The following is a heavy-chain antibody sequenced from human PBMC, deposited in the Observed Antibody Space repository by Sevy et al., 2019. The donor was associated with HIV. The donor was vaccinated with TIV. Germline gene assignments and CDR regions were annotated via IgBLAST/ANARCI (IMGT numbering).Heavy chain of an antibody. J-gene: IGHJ4*02. CDR2: ISSSSYTI. V-gene: IGHV3-48*01. CDR1: GFTFSGYS. D-gene: IGHD6-19*01. Sequence: GGSLRLSCAASGFTFSGYSMNWVRQAPGKGLEWVSYISSSSYTIYYADSVKGGFTISRDNAKNSLYLQMNSLRAEDTAVYYWARAPPYSSGWYGIDYWGQGTLVTVSS. CDR3: ARAPPYSSGWYGIDY.